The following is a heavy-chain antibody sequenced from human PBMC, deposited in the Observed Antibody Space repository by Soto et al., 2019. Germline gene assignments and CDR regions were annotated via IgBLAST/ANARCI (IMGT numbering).Heavy chain of an antibody. CDR1: GYTFTSYD. V-gene: IGHV1-8*01. D-gene: IGHD7-27*01. CDR2: MNPNSGNT. CDR3: ASKNAYVNWDYYGMDV. J-gene: IGHJ6*02. Sequence: SVKVSCKASGYTFTSYDINWVRQATGQGLEGMGWMNPNSGNTGYVQKFQGRVTMTRNTSISRAYMELSSLRSEDTAVHYCASKNAYVNWDYYGMDVCGQGTTVTVSS.